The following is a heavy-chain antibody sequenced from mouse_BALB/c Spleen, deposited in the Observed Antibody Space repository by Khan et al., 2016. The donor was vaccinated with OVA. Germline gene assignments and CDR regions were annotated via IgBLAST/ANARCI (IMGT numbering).Heavy chain of an antibody. CDR2: INPYNDGI. V-gene: IGHV1S136*01. CDR1: GYTFTNYV. D-gene: IGHD4-1*01. Sequence: VRLQQSGPDLVKPGASVKMSCKASGYTFTNYVIHWVKQKPGQGLEWIGYINPYNDGIRNNEKFKGKATLTSDKSYSTVYMEFSSLTSEDTSVYDCAREESAWVFSLAYWGQGTLVTVSA. CDR3: AREESAWVFSLAY. J-gene: IGHJ3*01.